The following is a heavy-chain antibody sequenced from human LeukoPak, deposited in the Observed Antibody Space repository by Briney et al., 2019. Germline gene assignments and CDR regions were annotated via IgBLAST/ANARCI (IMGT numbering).Heavy chain of an antibody. J-gene: IGHJ1*01. CDR2: ISSSSSYI. CDR1: GFTFSSYS. CDR3: AKWGHSSSWYEGYFQH. Sequence: GGSLRLSCAASGFTFSSYSMNWVRQAPGKGLEWVSSISSSSSYIYYADSVKGRFTISRDNSKNTLYLQMNSLRAEDTAVYYCAKWGHSSSWYEGYFQHWGQGTLVTVSS. D-gene: IGHD6-13*01. V-gene: IGHV3-21*04.